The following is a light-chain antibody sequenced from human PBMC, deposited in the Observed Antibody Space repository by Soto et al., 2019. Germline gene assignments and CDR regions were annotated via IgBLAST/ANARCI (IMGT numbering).Light chain of an antibody. Sequence: EIVMTQSPATLSVSPGESATLSCRASQSVDNKLAWYQQKPGQAPRLLIYYASTRATGVPARFSVSGSGTEFTLTISSLQSEDFAVYYCQHHNDWVKTFGQGTKLEI. V-gene: IGKV3D-15*01. J-gene: IGKJ2*01. CDR1: QSVDNK. CDR2: YAS. CDR3: QHHNDWVKT.